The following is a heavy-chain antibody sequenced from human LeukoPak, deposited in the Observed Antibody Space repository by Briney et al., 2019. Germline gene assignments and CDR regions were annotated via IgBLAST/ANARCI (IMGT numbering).Heavy chain of an antibody. CDR2: MDDSGGII. V-gene: IGHV3-11*04. CDR3: ARVRRAAADSLRYFDY. D-gene: IGHD6-13*01. J-gene: IGHJ4*02. Sequence: GGSLRLSCAASGFSFIDYYMSWIRQAPGKGLEWVSYMDDSGGIIYYGGSVKGRFTISRDNARNSLFLQMNRLTAEDTAVYFCARVRRAAADSLRYFDYWGQGTLVTVSS. CDR1: GFSFIDYY.